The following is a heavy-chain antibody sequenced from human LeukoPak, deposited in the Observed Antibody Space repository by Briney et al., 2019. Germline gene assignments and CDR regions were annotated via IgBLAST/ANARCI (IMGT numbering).Heavy chain of an antibody. CDR2: VKGDGSFT. V-gene: IGHV3-74*01. CDR3: VRDGDDFNFDY. J-gene: IGHJ4*02. CDR1: GFTFSRYA. D-gene: IGHD5-24*01. Sequence: PGGSLRLSCAASGFTFSRYAMNWVRQAPGKGLVWVSRVKGDGSFTNYADSVYGRFTVSRDNAKNTLYLHMHSLRAEDTAVYYCVRDGDDFNFDYWGQGSLVTVSS.